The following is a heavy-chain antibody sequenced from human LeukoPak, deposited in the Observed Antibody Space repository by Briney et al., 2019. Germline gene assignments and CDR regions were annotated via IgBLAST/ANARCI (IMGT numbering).Heavy chain of an antibody. CDR1: GFTFSSYA. D-gene: IGHD3-10*01. V-gene: IGHV3-30*04. J-gene: IGHJ4*02. CDR2: ISYDGSNK. CDR3: ARDRDYYGSGSYYSEFDY. Sequence: PGGSLRLSCAASGFTFSSYAMHWVRQAPGKGLEWVAVISYDGSNKYYADSVKGRFTISRDNSKNTLYLQMNSLRAEDTAVYYCARDRDYYGSGSYYSEFDYWGQGTLVTVSS.